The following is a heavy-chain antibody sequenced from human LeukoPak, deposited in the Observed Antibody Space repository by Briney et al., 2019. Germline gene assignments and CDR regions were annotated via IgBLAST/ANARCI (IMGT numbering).Heavy chain of an antibody. CDR1: GYSISSGYY. D-gene: IGHD3-10*01. CDR2: AYHNGRT. Sequence: SETLSLTCAVSGYSISSGYYWGWIRQSPGKGLQWIGSAYHNGRTYYSPSLKSRVTISVDTSKNQVSLKLSSVAAADTAVYYCARAKSIITEVRGAVPGRFDFWGQGTLVTVSS. CDR3: ARAKSIITEVRGAVPGRFDF. V-gene: IGHV4-38-2*01. J-gene: IGHJ4*02.